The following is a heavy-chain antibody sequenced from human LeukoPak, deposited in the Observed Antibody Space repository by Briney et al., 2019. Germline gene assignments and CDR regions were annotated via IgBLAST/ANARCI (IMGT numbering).Heavy chain of an antibody. V-gene: IGHV1-18*01. CDR3: ARDWGYSGLRISADY. D-gene: IGHD5-12*01. CDR1: GYTFTSYG. J-gene: IGHJ4*02. CDR2: ISAYNGNT. Sequence: GASEKVSCKASGYTFTSYGISWVRQAPGQGLEWMGWISAYNGNTNYAQKLQGRVTMTTDTSTSTAYMELRSLRSDDTAVYYCARDWGYSGLRISADYWGQGTLVTVSS.